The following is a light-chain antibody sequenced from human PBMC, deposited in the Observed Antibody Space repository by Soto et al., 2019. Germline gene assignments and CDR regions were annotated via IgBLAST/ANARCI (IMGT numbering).Light chain of an antibody. CDR2: GAS. J-gene: IGKJ1*01. V-gene: IGKV3-20*01. Sequence: EIVLTQSPGTLSLSPGDRATLSFRASQRVSSNYLAWYQQRPGQAPRLLIYGASSRATGIPDRFSGSGSGTDFTLTINRLEPEDFAVYYCQQYGSSGTFGQGTKVDIK. CDR3: QQYGSSGT. CDR1: QRVSSNY.